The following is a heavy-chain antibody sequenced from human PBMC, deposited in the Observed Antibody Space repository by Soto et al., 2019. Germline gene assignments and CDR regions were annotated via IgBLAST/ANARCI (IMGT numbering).Heavy chain of an antibody. J-gene: IGHJ6*02. Sequence: QVQLVQSGAEVKKPGSSVKVSCKASGGTFSSYAISWVRQAPGQGLEWMGGFIPIFGTANYAQKFQGRVTITADESTSTAYMELSSLRSEDTAVYYCATIHYDSSGYEYYYGMDVWGQGTTVTVSS. CDR3: ATIHYDSSGYEYYYGMDV. D-gene: IGHD3-22*01. V-gene: IGHV1-69*01. CDR2: FIPIFGTA. CDR1: GGTFSSYA.